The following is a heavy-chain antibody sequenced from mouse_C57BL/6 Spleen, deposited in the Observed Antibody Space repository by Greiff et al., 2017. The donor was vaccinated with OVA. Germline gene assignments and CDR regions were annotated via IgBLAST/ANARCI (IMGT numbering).Heavy chain of an antibody. CDR1: GFTFSDYG. V-gene: IGHV5-17*01. CDR2: ISSGSSTL. J-gene: IGHJ3*01. Sequence: EVKLVESGGGLVKPGGSLKLSCAASGFTFSDYGMHWVRQAPEKGLEWVAYISSGSSTLYYADTVKGRFTISRDNAKNTLFLQMTSLRSEDTAMYYCARGNGDWFAYWGQGTLVTVSA. CDR3: ARGNGDWFAY.